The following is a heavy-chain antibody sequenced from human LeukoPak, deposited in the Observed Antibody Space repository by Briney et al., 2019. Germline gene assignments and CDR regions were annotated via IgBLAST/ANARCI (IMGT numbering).Heavy chain of an antibody. V-gene: IGHV3-48*01. Sequence: AGGSLRLSCAASGFTFSSYSMNWVRQAPGKGLEWVSYISSSSSTIYYADSVKGRFTISRDNAKNSLYLQMNSLRAEDTAVYYCARGMRKGGQLEDYWGQGTLVTVSS. CDR3: ARGMRKGGQLEDY. J-gene: IGHJ4*02. D-gene: IGHD6-13*01. CDR1: GFTFSSYS. CDR2: ISSSSSTI.